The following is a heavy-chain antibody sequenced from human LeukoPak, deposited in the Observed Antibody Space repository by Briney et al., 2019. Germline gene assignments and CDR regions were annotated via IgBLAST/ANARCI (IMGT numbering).Heavy chain of an antibody. J-gene: IGHJ3*01. CDR1: GLTFSNYA. D-gene: IGHD4-17*01. V-gene: IGHV3-23*01. CDR3: AKDPNGDYVGAFGS. Sequence: GGSLRLSCAASGLTFSNYAMTWVRQAPGKGLEWVSSITAGGGTSYTDSVKGRFTVYRDNSKNTLYLQMNSLRAGDTALYYCAKDPNGDYVGAFGSWGQGTMVTVSS. CDR2: ITAGGGT.